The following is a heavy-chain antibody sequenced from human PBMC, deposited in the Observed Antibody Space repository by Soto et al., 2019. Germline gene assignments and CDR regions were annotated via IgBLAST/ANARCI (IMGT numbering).Heavy chain of an antibody. CDR3: ARGDYDFWSGYYREWFDP. J-gene: IGHJ5*02. D-gene: IGHD3-3*01. V-gene: IGHV4-61*01. CDR1: GGSVSSGSYY. CDR2: IYYSGST. Sequence: SETLSLTCTVSGGSVSSGSYYWSWIRQPPGKGLEWIGYIYYSGSTNYNPSLKSRVTISVDTSKNQFSLKLSSVTAADTAVYYCARGDYDFWSGYYREWFDPWGQGTLVTVSS.